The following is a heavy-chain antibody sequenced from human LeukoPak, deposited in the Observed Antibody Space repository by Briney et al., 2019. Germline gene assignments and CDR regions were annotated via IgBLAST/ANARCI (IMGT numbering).Heavy chain of an antibody. CDR3: ARVCGGSCYGRKGPNWFDP. Sequence: GASVKVSCKASGYTFTSYDINWVRQATGQGLEWMGWMNPNSGSTGYAQKLQGRVTMTTDTSTSTAYMELRSLRSDDTAVYYCARVCGGSCYGRKGPNWFDPWGQGTLVTVSS. V-gene: IGHV1-8*02. CDR2: MNPNSGST. CDR1: GYTFTSYD. D-gene: IGHD2-15*01. J-gene: IGHJ5*02.